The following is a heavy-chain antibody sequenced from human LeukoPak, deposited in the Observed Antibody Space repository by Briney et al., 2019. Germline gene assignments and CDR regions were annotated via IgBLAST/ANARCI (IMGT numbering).Heavy chain of an antibody. CDR3: ARGHYYYYMDV. CDR1: GYTFTSYG. Sequence: VASVKVSCKASGYTFTSYGISWVRQAPGQGLEWMGWISAYNGHTNYAQKLQDRVTMTKDTSTSTAYMELRSLRSDDTALYYCARGHYYYYMDVWGQGTTVTVSS. J-gene: IGHJ6*03. V-gene: IGHV1-18*01. CDR2: ISAYNGHT.